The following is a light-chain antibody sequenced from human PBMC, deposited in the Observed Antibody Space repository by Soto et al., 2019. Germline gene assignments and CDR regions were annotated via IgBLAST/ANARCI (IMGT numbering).Light chain of an antibody. V-gene: IGKV3D-15*01. CDR2: GAS. CDR3: QQYNNWPTWT. J-gene: IGKJ1*01. CDR1: QSVRNNN. Sequence: EVVLTQSPGTLSLSPGERATLSCRASQSVRNNNLNWYQQKAGQAPRLLIYGASIRATGIPDRFSGSGSGTDFTLTISSLQAEDSAVYFCQQYNNWPTWTFGQGTKVDI.